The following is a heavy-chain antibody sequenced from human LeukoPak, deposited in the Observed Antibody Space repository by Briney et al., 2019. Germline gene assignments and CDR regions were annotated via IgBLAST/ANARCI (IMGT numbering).Heavy chain of an antibody. CDR3: VRESNWAYYFDS. CDR2: IRAYNGDT. D-gene: IGHD1-1*01. J-gene: IGHJ4*02. CDR1: GYTFASYG. Sequence: ASVKVSCKASGYTFASYGINWMRQAPGQGLEWMGWIRAYNGDTNYAQNLQGRVTLTTATSTSTAYMDLRSLRSDDTAVYYCVRESNWAYYFDSWGQGTLVTVTS. V-gene: IGHV1-18*01.